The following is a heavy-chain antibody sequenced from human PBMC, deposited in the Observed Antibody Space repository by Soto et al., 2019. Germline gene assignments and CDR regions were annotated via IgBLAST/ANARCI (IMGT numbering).Heavy chain of an antibody. Sequence: PSKTLSLTYTVSVDSITTYYWSWIRQPAGKGLEWIGRIDASGNTNYHPSLNSRVTMSIDTSKKQFSLKLTSVTAADKAIYYCARYSNNWFQTEGMDVWGQGTTVTVSS. CDR3: ARYSNNWFQTEGMDV. J-gene: IGHJ6*02. V-gene: IGHV4-4*07. CDR2: IDASGNT. CDR1: VDSITTYY. D-gene: IGHD6-13*01.